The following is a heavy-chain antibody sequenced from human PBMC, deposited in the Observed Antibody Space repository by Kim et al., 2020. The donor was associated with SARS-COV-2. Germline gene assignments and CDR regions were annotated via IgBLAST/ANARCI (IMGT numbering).Heavy chain of an antibody. V-gene: IGHV4-59*08. J-gene: IGHJ3*02. D-gene: IGHD6-19*01. CDR2: IYYSGST. CDR1: GGSISSYY. CDR3: ARLSSGWYGPGPKGAFDI. Sequence: SETLSLTCTVSGGSISSYYWSWIRQPPGKGLEWIGYIYYSGSTNYNPSLKSRVTISVDTSKNQFSLKLSSVTAADTAVYYCARLSSGWYGPGPKGAFDIWGQGTMVTVSS.